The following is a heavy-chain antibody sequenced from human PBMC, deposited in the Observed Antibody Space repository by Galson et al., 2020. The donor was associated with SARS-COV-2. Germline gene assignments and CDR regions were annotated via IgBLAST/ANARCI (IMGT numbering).Heavy chain of an antibody. CDR3: ARAEWELWLVTGFDY. J-gene: IGHJ4*02. D-gene: IGHD1-26*01. CDR1: GYTFTSYA. V-gene: IGHV1-3*01. CDR2: INAGNGNT. Sequence: ASVKVSCKASGYTFTSYAMHWVRQAPGQRLEWMGWINAGNGNTKYSQKFQGRVTITRDTSASTAYMELSSLRSEDTAVYYCARAEWELWLVTGFDYWGQGTLVTVSS.